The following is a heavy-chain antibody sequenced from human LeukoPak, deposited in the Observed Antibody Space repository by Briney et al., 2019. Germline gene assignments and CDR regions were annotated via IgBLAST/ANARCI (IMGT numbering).Heavy chain of an antibody. J-gene: IGHJ4*02. V-gene: IGHV3-48*02. Sequence: GGSLRLSCVGSGVTFINYTMNWVRQAPGKGLEWVSYISSSSSTIYYADSVKGRFTISRDNAKNSLYLQMNSLRDEDTAVYYCARGSSVLRFLEWGGKRIYFDYWGQGTLVTVSS. CDR2: ISSSSSTI. D-gene: IGHD3-3*01. CDR1: GVTFINYT. CDR3: ARGSSVLRFLEWGGKRIYFDY.